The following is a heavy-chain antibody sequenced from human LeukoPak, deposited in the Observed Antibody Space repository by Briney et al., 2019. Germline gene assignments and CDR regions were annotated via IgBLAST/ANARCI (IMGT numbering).Heavy chain of an antibody. V-gene: IGHV4-34*01. D-gene: IGHD3-22*01. CDR3: ARRVSEDYYDSSGYSKGAGYWYFDL. J-gene: IGHJ2*01. Sequence: KPSETLSLTCAVYGGSFSGYYWGWIRQRPGKGLEWIGEINHSGSTNYNPSLKSRVTISVDTSKNQFSLKLSSVTAADTAVYYCARRVSEDYYDSSGYSKGAGYWYFDLWGRGTLVTVSS. CDR2: INHSGST. CDR1: GGSFSGYY.